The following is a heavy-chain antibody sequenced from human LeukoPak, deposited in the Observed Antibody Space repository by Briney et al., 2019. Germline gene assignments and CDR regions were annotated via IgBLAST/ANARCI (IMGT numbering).Heavy chain of an antibody. D-gene: IGHD3-22*01. V-gene: IGHV4-31*03. Sequence: SETLPLTCTVSGGSISSGGYYWSWIRQHPGKGLEWIGYIYYSGSTYYNPSLKSRVTISVDTSKNQFSLKLSSVTAADTAVYYCARDLRLRSYYDSSGYYYASSDYYYYYGMDVWGQGTTVTVSS. CDR2: IYYSGST. J-gene: IGHJ6*02. CDR3: ARDLRLRSYYDSSGYYYASSDYYYYYGMDV. CDR1: GGSISSGGYY.